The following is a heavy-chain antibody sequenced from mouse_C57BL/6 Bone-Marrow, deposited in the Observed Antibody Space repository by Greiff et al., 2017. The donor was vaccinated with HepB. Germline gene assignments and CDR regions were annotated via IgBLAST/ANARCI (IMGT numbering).Heavy chain of an antibody. V-gene: IGHV1-7*01. D-gene: IGHD6-1*01. J-gene: IGHJ3*01. Sequence: QVQLQQSGAELAKPGASVKLSCKASGYTFTSYWMHWVKQRPGQGLEWIGYINPSSGYTKYNQKFKDKATLTAEKSSSTAYMQLSSLTYEDAAVYYCAREGQPKVPFAYWGQGTLVTVSA. CDR1: GYTFTSYW. CDR3: AREGQPKVPFAY. CDR2: INPSSGYT.